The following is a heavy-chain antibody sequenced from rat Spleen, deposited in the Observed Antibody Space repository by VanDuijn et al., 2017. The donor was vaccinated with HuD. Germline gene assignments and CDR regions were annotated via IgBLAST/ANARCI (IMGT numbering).Heavy chain of an antibody. J-gene: IGHJ3*01. D-gene: IGHD1-7*01. CDR3: TLGGYGYRFAY. CDR1: GFSLSSYH. V-gene: IGHV2-43*01. Sequence: QVQLKESGPGLVQPSQTLSLTCTVSGFSLSSYHVSWVRQPPGKGLEWMGVIWAGGSPAYNSALKSRLSISRDTSKSQVFLKMSSLKTEDTATYYCTLGGYGYRFAYWGQGTLVTVSS. CDR2: IWAGGSP.